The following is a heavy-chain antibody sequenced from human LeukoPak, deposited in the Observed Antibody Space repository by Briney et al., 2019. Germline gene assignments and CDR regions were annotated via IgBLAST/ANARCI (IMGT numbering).Heavy chain of an antibody. CDR2: FDPEDGET. CDR1: GYTLTELS. J-gene: IGHJ4*02. Sequence: ASVKVSCKVSGYTLTELSMHWVRQAPGKGLEWMGGFDPEDGETIYAQKFQGRVTMTEDTSTDTAYMELSSLRSEDTAVYYCATEPNGYCSSTSCPFDYWGQGTLVTVSS. D-gene: IGHD2-2*01. V-gene: IGHV1-24*01. CDR3: ATEPNGYCSSTSCPFDY.